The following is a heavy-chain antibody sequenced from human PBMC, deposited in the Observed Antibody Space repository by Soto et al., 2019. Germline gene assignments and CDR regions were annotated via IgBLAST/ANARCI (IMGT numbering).Heavy chain of an antibody. CDR2: ISSSSSYI. D-gene: IGHD2-8*01. Sequence: GGSLRLSCAASGFTFSSYSMNWVRQAPGKGLEWVSSISSSSSYIYYADSVKGRFTISRDNAKNSLYLQMNSLRAGDTAVYYCASDCTNGVCYSGYGMDVWGQGTTVTVSS. V-gene: IGHV3-21*01. J-gene: IGHJ6*02. CDR3: ASDCTNGVCYSGYGMDV. CDR1: GFTFSSYS.